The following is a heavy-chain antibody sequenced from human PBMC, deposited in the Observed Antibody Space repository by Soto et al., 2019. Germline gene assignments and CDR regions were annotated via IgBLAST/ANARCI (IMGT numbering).Heavy chain of an antibody. CDR3: ASETIAAAGNDY. V-gene: IGHV3-33*01. CDR1: GFTFSSYG. CDR2: IWYDGSNK. J-gene: IGHJ4*02. Sequence: GGSLRLSCAASGFTFSSYGMHWVRQAPGKGLEWVAVIWYDGSNKYYADSVKGRFTISRDNSKNTLYLQVNSLRAEDTAVYYCASETIAAAGNDYWGQGTLVTVSS. D-gene: IGHD6-13*01.